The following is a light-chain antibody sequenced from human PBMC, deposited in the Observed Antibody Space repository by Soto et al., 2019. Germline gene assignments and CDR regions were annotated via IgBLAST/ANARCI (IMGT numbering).Light chain of an antibody. CDR1: TGAFTSGHY. CDR3: LLYYGGVQV. CDR2: STS. J-gene: IGLJ3*02. Sequence: QAVVAQQPSLTVSPRGPVTLTWASSTGAFTSGHYPNWIQQKHGQVPRALIHSTSTIHSWTPARFSGSLLGDKAALTLSGVRPEDAAEYYCLLYYGGVQVFGGGTKLTVL. V-gene: IGLV7-43*01.